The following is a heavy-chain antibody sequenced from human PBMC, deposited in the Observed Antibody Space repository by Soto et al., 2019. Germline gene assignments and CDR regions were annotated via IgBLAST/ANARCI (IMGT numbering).Heavy chain of an antibody. CDR2: IIPIFGTA. V-gene: IGHV1-69*13. D-gene: IGHD6-13*01. CDR1: GGTFSSYA. J-gene: IGHJ4*02. CDR3: ARGGIAAADFDFDY. Sequence: GGSVKVSYMASGGTFSSYASSCVRQAPGQGLEWMGGIIPIFGTANYAQKFQGRVTITADESTSTAYMELSSLRSEDTAVYYCARGGIAAADFDFDYWGQGTLVTVSS.